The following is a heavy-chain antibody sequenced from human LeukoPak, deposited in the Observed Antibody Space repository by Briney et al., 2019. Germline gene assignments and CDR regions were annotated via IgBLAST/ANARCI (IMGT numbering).Heavy chain of an antibody. J-gene: IGHJ4*02. CDR2: IYYSGST. CDR3: ARNREGNHYFDY. D-gene: IGHD1-14*01. Sequence: SETLSLTCTVSGGSISSYYWSWIRQPPGKGLEWIGYIYYSGSTNYNPSLKSRVTISVDTSKNQFSLKLSSVTAADTAVYYCARNREGNHYFDYWGQGTLVTVSS. V-gene: IGHV4-59*01. CDR1: GGSISSYY.